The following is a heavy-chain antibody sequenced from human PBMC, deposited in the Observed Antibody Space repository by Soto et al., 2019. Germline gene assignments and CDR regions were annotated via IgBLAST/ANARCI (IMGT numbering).Heavy chain of an antibody. CDR3: ARAYYYGSGTLGWFDP. J-gene: IGHJ5*02. CDR1: GDSISRGVYS. CDR2: IYHSGST. V-gene: IGHV4-30-2*01. D-gene: IGHD3-10*01. Sequence: SGTLSLTCAVSGDSISRGVYSWVWIRQPPGKGLEWIGYIYHSGSTYYNPSLKSRVTISVDRSKNQFSLKLSSVTAADTAVYYCARAYYYGSGTLGWFDPWGQGTLVTLSS.